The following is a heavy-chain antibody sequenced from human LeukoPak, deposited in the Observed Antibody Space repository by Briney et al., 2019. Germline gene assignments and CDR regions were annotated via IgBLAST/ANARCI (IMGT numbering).Heavy chain of an antibody. CDR1: GGSISSSSYY. J-gene: IGHJ4*02. D-gene: IGHD3-10*01. CDR2: IYYSGST. Sequence: SETLSLTCIVSGGSISSSSYYWGWIRQPPGKGLEWIGSIYYSGSTYYNPSLKSRVTISVDTSKNQFSLKLSSVTAADTAVYYCARTGSGSYYNRVYWGQGTLVTVSS. CDR3: ARTGSGSYYNRVY. V-gene: IGHV4-39*01.